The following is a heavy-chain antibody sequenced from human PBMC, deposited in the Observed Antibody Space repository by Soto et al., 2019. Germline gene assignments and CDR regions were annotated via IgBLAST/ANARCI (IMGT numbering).Heavy chain of an antibody. V-gene: IGHV3-53*04. J-gene: IGHJ6*02. CDR3: ARWGGYGYAMDV. Sequence: EVQLVESGGGLVQPGESLRLSCAASGFTVSSNYISWVRQTPGKGLEWVSLIYISGDTYYADSVKGRFTISRHDTENTVSLQMNSLRAGDTAVYYCARWGGYGYAMDVWGQGTTVTVSS. CDR2: IYISGDT. D-gene: IGHD5-12*01. CDR1: GFTVSSNY.